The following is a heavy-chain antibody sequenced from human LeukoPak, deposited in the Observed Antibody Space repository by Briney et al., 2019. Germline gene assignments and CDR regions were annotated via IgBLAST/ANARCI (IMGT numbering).Heavy chain of an antibody. D-gene: IGHD1-1*01. V-gene: IGHV4-59*01. Sequence: SETLSLTCTVSGGSISSYYWSWIRQPPGKGLEWIGYIYYSGSTNYNPSPKSRVTISVDTSKNQFSLKLSSVTAADTAVYYCASSPDLNWVWYFDLWGRGTLVTVSS. J-gene: IGHJ2*01. CDR1: GGSISSYY. CDR2: IYYSGST. CDR3: ASSPDLNWVWYFDL.